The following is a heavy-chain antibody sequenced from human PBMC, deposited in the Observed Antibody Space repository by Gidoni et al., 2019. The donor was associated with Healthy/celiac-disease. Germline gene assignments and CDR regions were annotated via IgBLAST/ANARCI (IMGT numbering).Heavy chain of an antibody. D-gene: IGHD6-19*01. CDR3: ASLGSGPPED. Sequence: QLQLQESGPGLVKPSETLSLTCTVSGCSISSSSYYWGWIRQPPGKGLEWIGSIYYSGSTYYNPSLKSRVTISGDTSKNQFSLKLSSVTAADTAVYYCASLGSGPPEDWGQGTLVTVSS. V-gene: IGHV4-39*01. CDR2: IYYSGST. CDR1: GCSISSSSYY. J-gene: IGHJ4*02.